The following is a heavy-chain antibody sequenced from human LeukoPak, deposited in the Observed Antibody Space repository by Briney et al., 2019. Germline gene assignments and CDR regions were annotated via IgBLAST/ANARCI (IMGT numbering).Heavy chain of an antibody. J-gene: IGHJ4*02. CDR2: ISYDGSNK. V-gene: IGHV3-30-3*01. CDR3: AKDGGLWVSAHWGDS. Sequence: GGSLRLSCAASGFTFSSYAMHWVRQAPGKGLEWVTVISYDGSNKYFADSVKGRFTISRDNSKNTLYLQMNSLRAEDTAVYYCAKDGGLWVSAHWGDSWGRGTLVTVSS. CDR1: GFTFSSYA. D-gene: IGHD7-27*01.